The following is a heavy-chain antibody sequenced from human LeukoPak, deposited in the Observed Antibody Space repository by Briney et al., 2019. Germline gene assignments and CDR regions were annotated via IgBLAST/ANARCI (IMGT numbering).Heavy chain of an antibody. Sequence: GGSLRLSCAASGFTFSIYAMSWVRQAPGKGVEWVSAISGSGGSTYYADSVKGRFTISRDNSKNTLYLQMNSLRAEDTAVYYCAKCIVGATAPFDYWGQGTLVTVSS. D-gene: IGHD1-26*01. CDR2: ISGSGGST. J-gene: IGHJ4*02. CDR3: AKCIVGATAPFDY. V-gene: IGHV3-23*01. CDR1: GFTFSIYA.